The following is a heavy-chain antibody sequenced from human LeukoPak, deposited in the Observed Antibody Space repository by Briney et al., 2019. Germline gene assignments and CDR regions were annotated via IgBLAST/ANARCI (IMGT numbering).Heavy chain of an antibody. J-gene: IGHJ4*02. Sequence: GGSLRLSCAASGFTCSSYWMHWVLQAPGKELVWVSRINSDGSSTSYADSVKGRFTISRDNAKNTLYLQMTSLGAQDTAVYYCARDFSSDWPYYFDYWGQGTLVTVSS. CDR2: INSDGSST. CDR3: ARDFSSDWPYYFDY. V-gene: IGHV3-74*01. D-gene: IGHD6-25*01. CDR1: GFTCSSYW.